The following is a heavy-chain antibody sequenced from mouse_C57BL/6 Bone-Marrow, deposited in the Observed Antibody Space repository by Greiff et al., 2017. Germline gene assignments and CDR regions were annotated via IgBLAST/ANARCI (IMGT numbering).Heavy chain of an antibody. V-gene: IGHV1-72*01. CDR3: ARRGGYYARDY. CDR2: IDPDSGGT. J-gene: IGHJ4*01. CDR1: GYTFTSYW. Sequence: HVQLQQPGAELVKPGASVKLSCKASGYTFTSYWMHWVKQRPGRGLGWIGRIDPDSGGTKYNEKFKSKATLTVAKSASTAYMQLSSLTSEDSAVYECARRGGYYARDYGGRGTGVTVTS.